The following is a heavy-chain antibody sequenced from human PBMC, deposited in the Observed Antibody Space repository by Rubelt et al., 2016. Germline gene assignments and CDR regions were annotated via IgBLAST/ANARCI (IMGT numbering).Heavy chain of an antibody. CDR1: GFTFSGSA. V-gene: IGHV3-73*01. D-gene: IGHD4-17*01. Sequence: VQLVESGGGVVQPGRSLRLSCAASGFTFSGSAMHWVRQASGKGLEWVGRIKSKADNYATAFAASVKGRFTISRDDSKNTAYLQMNSLRAEDTAVYYCAKVQTTVTSGEYYYGMDVWGQGTTVTVSS. CDR3: AKVQTTVTSGEYYYGMDV. J-gene: IGHJ6*02. CDR2: IKSKADNYAT.